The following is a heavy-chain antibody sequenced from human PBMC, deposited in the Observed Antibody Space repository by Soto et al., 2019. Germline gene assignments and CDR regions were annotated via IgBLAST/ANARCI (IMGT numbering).Heavy chain of an antibody. CDR2: INPKSGGT. J-gene: IGHJ6*02. CDR1: GYSVTDYP. Sequence: GASVKVSCQASGYSVTDYPIPWMRHAPGQGRDWRGRINPKSGGTSTAQKFQGWVTMTTDTSISTASMELTRLTSDDTAIYYCARGDSTDCSNGVCSFFYNHDMDVWGQGTTVTVSS. D-gene: IGHD2-8*01. V-gene: IGHV1-2*04. CDR3: ARGDSTDCSNGVCSFFYNHDMDV.